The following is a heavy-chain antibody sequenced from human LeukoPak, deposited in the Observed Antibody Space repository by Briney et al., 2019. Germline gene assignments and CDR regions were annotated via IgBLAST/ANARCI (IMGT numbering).Heavy chain of an antibody. Sequence: GGSLRLSCAASGFTFSSYGMSWVRQAPGKGLEYVSAITANARSKYHADSVRGRFTISRDNSKDTLYLQMGSLRPEDTAVYYCARGPSSYFYMDVWGKGTTVTISS. J-gene: IGHJ6*03. CDR2: ITANARSK. CDR1: GFTFSSYG. V-gene: IGHV3-64*02. CDR3: ARGPSSYFYMDV.